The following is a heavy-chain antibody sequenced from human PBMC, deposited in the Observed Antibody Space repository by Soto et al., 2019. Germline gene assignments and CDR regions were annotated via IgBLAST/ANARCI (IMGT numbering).Heavy chain of an antibody. J-gene: IGHJ4*02. CDR2: ISGSGGST. D-gene: IGHD3-10*01. CDR1: GFTFSSYA. V-gene: IGHV3-23*01. CDR3: AKVSSSGSYKGTFDY. Sequence: PGGSLRLSCAASGFTFSSYAMSWVRQAPGKGLEWVSAISGSGGSTYYADSVKGRFTISRDNSKNTLYLQMNSLRAEDTAVYYCAKVSSSGSYKGTFDYWGQGTLVTVSS.